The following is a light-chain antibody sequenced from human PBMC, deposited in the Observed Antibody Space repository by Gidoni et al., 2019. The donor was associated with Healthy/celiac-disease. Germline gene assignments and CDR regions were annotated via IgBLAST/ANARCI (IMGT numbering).Light chain of an antibody. CDR1: QSVSSN. V-gene: IGKV3-15*01. CDR3: QQYSNWPPLT. Sequence: EIVMTQSPATLSVSPGERATLSCRASQSVSSNLAWYQQKPGQAPRLLIYGASTKATGIPARFSGSGCGTEFTLTISNLQSEDFAVYYCQQYSNWPPLTFGQGTRLEIK. J-gene: IGKJ5*01. CDR2: GAS.